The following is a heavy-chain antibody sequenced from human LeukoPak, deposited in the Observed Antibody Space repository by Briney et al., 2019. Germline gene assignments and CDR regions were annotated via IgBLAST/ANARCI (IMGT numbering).Heavy chain of an antibody. CDR3: AREGSHCSGGSCYPNNWFDP. Sequence: SETLSLTCAVYGGSFSGYYWSWIRQHPGKGLEWIGYIYYSGSTYYNPSLKSRVTISVDTSKNQFSLKLSSVTAADTAVYYCAREGSHCSGGSCYPNNWFDPWGQGTLVTVSS. D-gene: IGHD2-15*01. V-gene: IGHV4-31*11. CDR1: GGSFSGYY. J-gene: IGHJ5*02. CDR2: IYYSGST.